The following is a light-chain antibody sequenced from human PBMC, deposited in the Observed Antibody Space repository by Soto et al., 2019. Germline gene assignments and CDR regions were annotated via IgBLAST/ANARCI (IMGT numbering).Light chain of an antibody. V-gene: IGKV1-12*01. J-gene: IGKJ4*01. CDR3: QQTNTFLPLA. CDR1: QGISNW. Sequence: DIQMTQSPSSVSASVGDRVTITCRASQGISNWLAWYQQQPGKAPKLLISSAYTLQSGVPSRFSGGGSGAQFTLIISSLQPEDFATYYCQQTNTFLPLAFGGGTKVEIK. CDR2: SAY.